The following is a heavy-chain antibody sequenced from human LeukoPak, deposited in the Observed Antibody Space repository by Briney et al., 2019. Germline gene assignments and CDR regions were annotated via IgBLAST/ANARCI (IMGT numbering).Heavy chain of an antibody. CDR1: GGSFSGYY. V-gene: IGHV4-31*11. D-gene: IGHD3-3*01. CDR3: ARTYYDFWSGYYYYYYGMDV. CDR2: IYYSGST. Sequence: SETLSLTCAVYGGSFSGYYWSWIRQHPGKGLEWIGYIYYSGSTYYNPSLKSRVTISVDTSKNQFSLKLSSVTAADTAVYYCARTYYDFWSGYYYYYYGMDVWGQGTTVTVSS. J-gene: IGHJ6*02.